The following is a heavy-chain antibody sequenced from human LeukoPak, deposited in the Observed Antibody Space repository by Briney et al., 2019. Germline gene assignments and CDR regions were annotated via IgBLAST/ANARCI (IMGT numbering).Heavy chain of an antibody. V-gene: IGHV3-30*02. Sequence: PGGSLTLSCAASGFTFSSHGMHGVRQAPGKGREGVAFIPNDGNKKYYAGSVKGRYTISRDNSKNTLSLQMNTLSTEDTAAYYWAKRGTMTANFEYWGQGALVTVSS. CDR3: AKRGTMTANFEY. CDR1: GFTFSSHG. D-gene: IGHD3-3*01. CDR2: IPNDGNKK. J-gene: IGHJ4*02.